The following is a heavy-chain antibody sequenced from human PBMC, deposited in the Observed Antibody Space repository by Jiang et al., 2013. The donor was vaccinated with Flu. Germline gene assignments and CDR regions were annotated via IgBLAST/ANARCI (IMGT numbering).Heavy chain of an antibody. Sequence: LLKPSETLSLTCTVSGASISGYYWSWIRQPPGKGLEWIGYIYYSGSTKYNPSLKSRVTISVDTSKNQFSLNLSSVTAADTAVYFCARSYGDYVFDYWGQGTLVTVSS. CDR1: GASISGYY. CDR2: IYYSGST. CDR3: ARSYGDYVFDY. J-gene: IGHJ4*02. D-gene: IGHD4-17*01. V-gene: IGHV4-59*01.